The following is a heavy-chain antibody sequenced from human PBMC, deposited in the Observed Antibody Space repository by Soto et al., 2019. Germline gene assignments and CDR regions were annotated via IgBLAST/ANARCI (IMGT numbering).Heavy chain of an antibody. CDR1: GYTFTDYA. V-gene: IGHV1-3*01. J-gene: IGHJ4*02. CDR2: MNAGVGNT. CDR3: ARDTGYTFGSLNY. Sequence: HVELVQSGADVKKPGASVTISCKASGYTFTDYALHWVRQAPGQRLEWMGWMNAGVGNTLYSQKFQGRITITRDTAASTAYMELNSLKSEDTAIYYCARDTGYTFGSLNYWGPGTLVTVSS. D-gene: IGHD5-18*01.